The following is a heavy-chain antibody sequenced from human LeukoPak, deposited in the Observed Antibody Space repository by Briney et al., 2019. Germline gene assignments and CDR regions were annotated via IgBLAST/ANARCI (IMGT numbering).Heavy chain of an antibody. D-gene: IGHD3-10*01. CDR2: VNPNSGNT. CDR1: GYTFTSYD. Sequence: ASVKVSCKASGYTFTSYDINWVRQATGQGLEWMGWVNPNSGNTGYEQKFQGRVTMTRNTSISTAYMELSSQRSEDTAVYYCARARLYYYGSGSYYNGRGDAFDIWGQGTMVTVSS. CDR3: ARARLYYYGSGSYYNGRGDAFDI. J-gene: IGHJ3*02. V-gene: IGHV1-8*01.